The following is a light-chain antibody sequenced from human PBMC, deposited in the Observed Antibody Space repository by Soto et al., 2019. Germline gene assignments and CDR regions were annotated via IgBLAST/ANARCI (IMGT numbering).Light chain of an antibody. CDR3: CSFALRSTLI. CDR1: SSDVGGYNY. V-gene: IGLV2-23*01. Sequence: QSVLTQPPSASGSPGQSVTISCTGTSSDVGGYNYVSWYQQHPGKAPKLMIYEGGKRPSGVSNRFSGSKSGNTASLTISGLQAEDEADYYCCSFALRSTLIFGGGTKLTVL. J-gene: IGLJ2*01. CDR2: EGG.